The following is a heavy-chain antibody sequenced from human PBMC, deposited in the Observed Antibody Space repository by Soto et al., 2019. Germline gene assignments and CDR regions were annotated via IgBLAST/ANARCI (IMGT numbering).Heavy chain of an antibody. CDR2: ISGSGGST. D-gene: IGHD6-19*01. CDR3: AKDVSRFSSGWPPFGSGMDV. CDR1: GFTFSNYG. J-gene: IGHJ6*02. V-gene: IGHV3-23*01. Sequence: GGSLRLSCEGSGFTFSNYGMSWARQAPGKGLEWVSAISGSGGSTYYADSVKGRFTISRDNSKNTLYLQMNSLRAEDTAVYYCAKDVSRFSSGWPPFGSGMDVWGQGTTVTVSS.